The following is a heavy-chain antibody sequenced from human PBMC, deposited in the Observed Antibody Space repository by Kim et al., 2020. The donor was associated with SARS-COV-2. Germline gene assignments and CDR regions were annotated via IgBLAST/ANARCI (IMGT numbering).Heavy chain of an antibody. V-gene: IGHV3-30-3*01. CDR1: GFTFNRHA. CDR3: ARVSFFYGDAFDI. D-gene: IGHD3-10*01. Sequence: GGSLRLSCAASGFTFNRHAMHWVRQAPGKGLEWVAVISYDGSNEYYADSVKGRFTISRDNSKNTLFLQMSSLRAEDTAVYSCARVSFFYGDAFDIWGQGT. CDR2: ISYDGSNE. J-gene: IGHJ3*02.